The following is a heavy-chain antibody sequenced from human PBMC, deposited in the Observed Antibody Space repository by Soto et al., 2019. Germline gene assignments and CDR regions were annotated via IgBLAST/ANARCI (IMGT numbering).Heavy chain of an antibody. CDR3: ARSRYLGYCSGGSCYPVDY. D-gene: IGHD2-15*01. J-gene: IGHJ4*02. CDR1: GYTFTSYA. CDR2: INAGNGNT. Sequence: QVQLVQSGAEVKKPGASVKVSCKASGYTFTSYAMHWVRQAPGQRLEWMGWINAGNGNTKYSQKFQGRVTITRDTSESTAYMELSSLRSEDTAVYYCARSRYLGYCSGGSCYPVDYWGQGTLVTVSS. V-gene: IGHV1-3*01.